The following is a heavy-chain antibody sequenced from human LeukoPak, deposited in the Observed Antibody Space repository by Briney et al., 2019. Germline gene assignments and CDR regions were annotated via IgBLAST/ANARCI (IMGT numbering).Heavy chain of an antibody. CDR3: AREGEGASGSYFFDY. CDR1: GVSISSTSHY. CDR2: IFFTGTT. J-gene: IGHJ4*02. D-gene: IGHD1-26*01. Sequence: PSQTLSLTCSVSGVSISSTSHYWTWIRQAPGKGLEWIGYIFFTGTTYYSPSLRSRLTMSVDTSKNQFSLNLSSVTVADTAVYYCAREGEGASGSYFFDYWGQGALVTVSS. V-gene: IGHV4-30-4*01.